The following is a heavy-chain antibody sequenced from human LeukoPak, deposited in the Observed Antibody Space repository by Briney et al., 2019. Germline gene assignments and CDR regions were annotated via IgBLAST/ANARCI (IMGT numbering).Heavy chain of an antibody. Sequence: SETLSLTCTVSGGSISSYYWSWIRQPPGKGLEWIGYIYYSGSTNYNPSLKSRVTISVDTSKNQFSLKLSSVTAADTAVYYCATQGFGYYYDSSGYFFDYWGQGTLVTVSS. J-gene: IGHJ4*02. CDR2: IYYSGST. D-gene: IGHD3-22*01. V-gene: IGHV4-59*01. CDR1: GGSISSYY. CDR3: ATQGFGYYYDSSGYFFDY.